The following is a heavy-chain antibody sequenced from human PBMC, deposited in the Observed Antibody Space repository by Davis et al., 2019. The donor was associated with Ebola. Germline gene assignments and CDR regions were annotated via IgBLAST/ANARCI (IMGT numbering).Heavy chain of an antibody. V-gene: IGHV3-23*01. Sequence: PGGSLRLSCTASGFPFSICGMSWVRQAPGKGLEWVSFISNSGDRTYSADSVKGRFTISRDNSKNTLALQMNSLRAEDTALYYCAKDWQPSIWGQGTLVTVSS. J-gene: IGHJ4*02. CDR3: AKDWQPSI. D-gene: IGHD1-14*01. CDR1: GFPFSICG. CDR2: ISNSGDRT.